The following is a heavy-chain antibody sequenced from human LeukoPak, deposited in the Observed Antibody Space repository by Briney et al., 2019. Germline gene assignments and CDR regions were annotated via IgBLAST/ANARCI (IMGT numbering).Heavy chain of an antibody. Sequence: GGSLRLSCAASGFTFSSYAMGWVRQAPGKGLEWVSGISGSGGSTYYADSVKGRFTISRDNSKNTLYLQMNSLRAEDTAVYYCAKDRGSSEGPSLYFDYWGRGTLVTVSS. CDR3: AKDRGSSEGPSLYFDY. D-gene: IGHD6-6*01. CDR1: GFTFSSYA. J-gene: IGHJ4*02. CDR2: ISGSGGST. V-gene: IGHV3-23*01.